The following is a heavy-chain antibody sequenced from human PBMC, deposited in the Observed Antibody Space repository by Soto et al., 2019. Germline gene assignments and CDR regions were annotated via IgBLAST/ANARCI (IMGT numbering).Heavy chain of an antibody. V-gene: IGHV1-69*06. CDR2: IIPIFGTA. D-gene: IGHD6-13*01. J-gene: IGHJ4*02. CDR1: GGTFSSYA. CDR3: ARVHPDSSSWSH. Sequence: QVQLVQSGAEVKKPGSSVKVSCKASGGTFSSYAISWVRQAPGQGLEWMGGIIPIFGTANSAQKFQGRVTITADKSTITAYIELSSRRSEVTAVYYCARVHPDSSSWSHCGQGTLVTVSS.